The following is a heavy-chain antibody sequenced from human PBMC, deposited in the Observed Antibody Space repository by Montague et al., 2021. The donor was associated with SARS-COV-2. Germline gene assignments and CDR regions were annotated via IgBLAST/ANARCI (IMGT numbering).Heavy chain of an antibody. Sequence: FLRLSCAASGFTFSSYAMHWVRQAPGKGLEWVAVISYDGSNKYYADSVKGRFTISRDNSKNTLYLQMNSLRAEDTAVYHCARDRRYYDSSVYPGVAYNWFDPWGQGTLVTVSS. CDR1: GFTFSSYA. CDR2: ISYDGSNK. CDR3: ARDRRYYDSSVYPGVAYNWFDP. D-gene: IGHD3-22*01. V-gene: IGHV3-30-3*01. J-gene: IGHJ5*02.